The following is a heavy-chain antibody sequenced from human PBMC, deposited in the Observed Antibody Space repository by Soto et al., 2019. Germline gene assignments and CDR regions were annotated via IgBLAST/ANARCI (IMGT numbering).Heavy chain of an antibody. CDR2: IDTDGGGT. Sequence: DVQLVESGGGLVQPGGSLRVSCAASGFTLGSHRIHWVRQPPGKGLEWVSRIDTDGGGTSYAGSVKGRFTISTDNAKNTVYLQMNGLRAEDSAVDYCATVFDLWGQGTLVTVSS. CDR1: GFTLGSHR. J-gene: IGHJ5*02. V-gene: IGHV3-74*01. CDR3: ATVFDL. D-gene: IGHD4-17*01.